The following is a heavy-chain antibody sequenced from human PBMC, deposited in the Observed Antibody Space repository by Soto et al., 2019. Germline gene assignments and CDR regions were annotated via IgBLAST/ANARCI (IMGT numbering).Heavy chain of an antibody. CDR2: IIPILGIA. D-gene: IGHD2-21*02. J-gene: IGHJ4*02. CDR1: GGTFSSYT. Sequence: QVQLVQSGAEVKKPGSSVKVSCKASGGTFSSYTISWVRQAPGQGLEWMGRIIPILGIANYAQKFQGRVTMTTDKSTSTANMELSSLRAEDTAVYYCARDDGLAYCGGDCYSWGQGTLVTVSS. CDR3: ARDDGLAYCGGDCYS. V-gene: IGHV1-69*02.